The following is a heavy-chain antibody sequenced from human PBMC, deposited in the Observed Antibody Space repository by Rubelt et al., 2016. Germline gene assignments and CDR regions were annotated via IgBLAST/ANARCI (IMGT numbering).Heavy chain of an antibody. CDR1: GYTFTSYG. CDR2: ISAYNGNT. CDR3: AGGVGATTKEPLDY. V-gene: IGHV1-18*01. Sequence: QVQLVQSGAEVKKPGASVKVSCKASGYTFTSYGISWVRQAPGQGLEWMGWISAYNGNTNYAQKLQGRVTMTTDTSTGTAYRGLRSLRADDTAVYYCAGGVGATTKEPLDYWGQGTLVTVSS. D-gene: IGHD1-26*01. J-gene: IGHJ4*02.